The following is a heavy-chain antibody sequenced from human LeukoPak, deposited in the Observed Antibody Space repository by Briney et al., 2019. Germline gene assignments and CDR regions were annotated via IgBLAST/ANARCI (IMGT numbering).Heavy chain of an antibody. CDR1: GGSISSYY. J-gene: IGHJ3*02. V-gene: IGHV4-59*01. D-gene: IGHD6-19*01. Sequence: PSETLSLTCTVSGGSISSYYWSWIRQPPGKGLEWIGYIDYSGTTNCNPSLKSRVTISVDTSKNQFSLKLSSVTAADTAVYYCAREEWLDLLDIWGQGTMVTVSS. CDR2: IDYSGTT. CDR3: AREEWLDLLDI.